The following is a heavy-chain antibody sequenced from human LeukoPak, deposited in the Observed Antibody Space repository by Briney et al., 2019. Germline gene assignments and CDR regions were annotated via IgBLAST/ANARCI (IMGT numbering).Heavy chain of an antibody. CDR3: ARDMEVYCSGGSCMDP. CDR1: GGTFSGHT. V-gene: IGHV1-69*04. D-gene: IGHD2-15*01. J-gene: IGHJ5*02. Sequence: SVKVSCKASGGTFSGHTISWVRQAPGQGLEWMGRIIPILGIANYAQKFQGRVTITADKSTSTAYMELSSLRSEDTAVYYCARDMEVYCSGGSCMDPWGQGTLVTVSS. CDR2: IIPILGIA.